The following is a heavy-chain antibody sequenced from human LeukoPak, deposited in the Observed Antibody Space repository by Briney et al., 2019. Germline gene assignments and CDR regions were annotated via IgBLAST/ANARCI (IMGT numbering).Heavy chain of an antibody. CDR1: GYTFTGYY. D-gene: IGHD3-10*01. CDR3: ARILWFGESSGADY. V-gene: IGHV1-2*02. J-gene: IGHJ4*02. Sequence: GASVKVSCKTSGYTFTGYYMHWVRQAPGQGLEWMGWINPNSGGTNYAQKFQGRVTMTRDTSISTAYMELSRLRSDDTAVYYCARILWFGESSGADYWGQGTLVTVSS. CDR2: INPNSGGT.